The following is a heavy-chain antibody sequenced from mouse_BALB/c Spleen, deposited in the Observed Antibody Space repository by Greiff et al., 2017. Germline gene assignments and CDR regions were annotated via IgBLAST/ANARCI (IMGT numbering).Heavy chain of an antibody. J-gene: IGHJ2*01. Sequence: LVKTGASVKISCKASGYSFTGYYMHWVQQSHGKSLEWIGYISCYNGATSYNQQFKGKATFTVDTSTSTAYMQFNSLKSEDSAVYYCARGDGYGDYWGQGTTLTVSS. CDR2: ISCYNGAT. CDR3: ARGDGYGDY. CDR1: GYSFTGYY. D-gene: IGHD2-2*01. V-gene: IGHV1S34*01.